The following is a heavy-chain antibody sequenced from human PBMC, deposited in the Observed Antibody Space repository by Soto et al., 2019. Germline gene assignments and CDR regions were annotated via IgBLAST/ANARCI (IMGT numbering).Heavy chain of an antibody. CDR3: ASATITMIRGVTYFYYGMDL. V-gene: IGHV1-18*04. J-gene: IGHJ6*02. CDR2: ISGYNGNT. Sequence: ASVKVSCKASGYTFSTYGISWERQAPGQGLEWMGWISGYNGNTNYAQKVQDRVTMTIDTSTSTAYMEVRSLRSDDTAVYYCASATITMIRGVTYFYYGMDLWGQGTTVTVSS. D-gene: IGHD3-10*01. CDR1: GYTFSTYG.